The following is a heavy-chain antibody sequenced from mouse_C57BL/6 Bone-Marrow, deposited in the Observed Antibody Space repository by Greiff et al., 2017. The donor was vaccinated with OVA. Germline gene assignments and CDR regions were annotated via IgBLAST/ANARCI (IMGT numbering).Heavy chain of an antibody. CDR1: GFTFSSYG. V-gene: IGHV5-6*01. D-gene: IGHD1-1*01. CDR3: ARHGDYGSFFDC. Sequence: EVKLQESGGDLVKPGGSLKLSCAASGFTFSSYGMSWVRQTPDKRLEWVATISSGGSYTYYPASVKGRFTISSDKAKNTLYLQMSSLKSEDTAMYYCARHGDYGSFFDCWGQGTTLTVSS. J-gene: IGHJ2*01. CDR2: ISSGGSYT.